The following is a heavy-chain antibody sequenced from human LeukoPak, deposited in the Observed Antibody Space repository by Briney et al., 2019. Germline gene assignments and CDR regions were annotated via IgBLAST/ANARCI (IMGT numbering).Heavy chain of an antibody. CDR2: IIGSAVNT. CDR3: AKGGLVVVAATSPPNNWFDP. Sequence: QPGESLRLSCGASGLTVSSYGMSWVRQAPGKGLEWVSTIIGSAVNTYYADSVKGRFTISRDDSKNTVYLQMNSLRAEDTAVYYCAKGGLVVVAATSPPNNWFDPWGQGTLVTVSS. V-gene: IGHV3-23*01. D-gene: IGHD2-15*01. CDR1: GLTVSSYG. J-gene: IGHJ5*02.